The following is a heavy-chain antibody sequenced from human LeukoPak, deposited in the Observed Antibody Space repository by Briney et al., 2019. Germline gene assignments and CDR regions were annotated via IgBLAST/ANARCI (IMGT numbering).Heavy chain of an antibody. CDR3: VGSSGWYVHHFDY. V-gene: IGHV4-59*08. Sequence: SETLSLTCTVSGGSISSYYWSWIRQPPGKGLEWIAHIYYTGRTNYNPSLKSRVTISLDTSKNQFSLNVGSVTAADTAVYYCVGSSGWYVHHFDYWGQGTLVTVSS. CDR1: GGSISSYY. CDR2: IYYTGRT. D-gene: IGHD6-19*01. J-gene: IGHJ4*02.